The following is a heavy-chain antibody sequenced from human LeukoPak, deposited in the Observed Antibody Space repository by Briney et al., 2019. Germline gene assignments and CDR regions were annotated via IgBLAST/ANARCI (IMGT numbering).Heavy chain of an antibody. V-gene: IGHV4-31*01. CDR1: GGSISGAYY. Sequence: SETLSLTCTVSGGSISGAYYWTWIRQHPGKGLGWIGYIYYSGTTYYNPSLKSLVIISVDTSKNQFSLKLNSVTAADTAVYYCARASCGGYSCYDSRGWFDPWGQGTLVTVSS. D-gene: IGHD5-12*01. CDR3: ARASCGGYSCYDSRGWFDP. J-gene: IGHJ5*02. CDR2: IYYSGTT.